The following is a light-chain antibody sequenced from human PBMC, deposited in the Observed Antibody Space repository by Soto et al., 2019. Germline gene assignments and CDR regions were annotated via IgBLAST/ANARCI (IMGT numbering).Light chain of an antibody. J-gene: IGKJ2*01. CDR2: DAS. V-gene: IGKV3-15*01. CDR3: QQYDIWPPYS. Sequence: MTQSPASLSASPGERITLSCRASQNIRSSLAWYQQRPGQAPRLLIYDASPRATGIPPRFSGGGSGTEFTVTISSLQSEDFAIYFCQQYDIWPPYSFGQGTKVEF. CDR1: QNIRSS.